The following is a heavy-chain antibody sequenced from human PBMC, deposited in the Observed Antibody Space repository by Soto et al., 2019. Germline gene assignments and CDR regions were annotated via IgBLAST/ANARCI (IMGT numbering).Heavy chain of an antibody. V-gene: IGHV3-21*01. D-gene: IGHD3-10*01. CDR2: ISSSSSYI. CDR1: GFIFSSYS. J-gene: IGHJ6*02. CDR3: AREGVQHGSGPYYYYGMDV. Sequence: PGGSLRLSCAASGFIFSSYSMNWVRQAPGKGLEWVSSISSSSSYIYYADSVKGRFTISRDNAKNSLYLQMNSLRAEDTAVYYCAREGVQHGSGPYYYYGMDVWGQGTTVTVSS.